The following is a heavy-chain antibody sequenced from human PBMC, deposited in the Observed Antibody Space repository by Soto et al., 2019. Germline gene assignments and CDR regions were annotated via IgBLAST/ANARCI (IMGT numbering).Heavy chain of an antibody. CDR1: GGSVSSGSYY. CDR2: IYYSGST. V-gene: IGHV4-61*01. D-gene: IGHD3-22*01. J-gene: IGHJ5*02. Sequence: QVQLQESGPGLVKPSETLSLTCTVSGGSVSSGSYYWSWIRQPPGKGLEWIGYIYYSGSTNYNPSLKSRVTISVDTSKDQFSLKLSSVTAVDTAVYYCASTEYYYDSSGYLDWFDPWGQGTLVTVSS. CDR3: ASTEYYYDSSGYLDWFDP.